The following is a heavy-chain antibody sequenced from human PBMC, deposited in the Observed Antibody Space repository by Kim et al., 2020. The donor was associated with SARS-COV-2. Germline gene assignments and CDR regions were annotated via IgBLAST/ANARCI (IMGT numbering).Heavy chain of an antibody. CDR1: GYSISSGYY. J-gene: IGHJ3*01. D-gene: IGHD6-13*01. CDR2: IYHSGST. V-gene: IGHV4-38-2*02. CDR3: ARGLEQQLVFWHDHDAF. Sequence: SETLSLTCTVSGYSISSGYYWGWIRQPPGKGLEWIGSIYHSGSTYYNPSLKSRVTISVDTSKNQFSLKLSSVTAADTAVYYCARGLEQQLVFWHDHDAF.